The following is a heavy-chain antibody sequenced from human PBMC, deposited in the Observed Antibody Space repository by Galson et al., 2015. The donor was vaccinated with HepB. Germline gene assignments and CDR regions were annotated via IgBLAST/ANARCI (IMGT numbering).Heavy chain of an antibody. J-gene: IGHJ6*02. Sequence: SVKVSCKASGGTFSSYAISWVRQAPGQGLEWMGGIIPIFGTANYAQKFQGRVTITADESTSTAYMELSSLRSEDTAVCYCAREQAWWFGELLACYGMDVWGQGTTVTVSS. CDR1: GGTFSSYA. CDR2: IIPIFGTA. V-gene: IGHV1-69*13. D-gene: IGHD3-10*01. CDR3: AREQAWWFGELLACYGMDV.